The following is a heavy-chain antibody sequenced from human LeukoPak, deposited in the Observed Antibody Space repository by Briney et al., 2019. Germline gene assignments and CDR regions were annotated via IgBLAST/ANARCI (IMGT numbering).Heavy chain of an antibody. D-gene: IGHD3-16*01. V-gene: IGHV4-30-4*01. CDR2: IYYSGST. CDR3: TGLLGGQGRSFDY. Sequence: SETLSLTCTVSGGSISSGDYYWSWIRQPPGKGLEWIGYIYYSGSTYYNPSLKSRVTISVDTSKNQFSLKLSSVTAADTAVYYCTGLLGGQGRSFDYWGQGTLVTVSS. J-gene: IGHJ4*02. CDR1: GGSISSGDYY.